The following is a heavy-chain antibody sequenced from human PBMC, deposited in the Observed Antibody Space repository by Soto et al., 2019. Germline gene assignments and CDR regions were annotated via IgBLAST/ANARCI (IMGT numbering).Heavy chain of an antibody. CDR2: INPNSGGT. Sequence: QVQLVQSGAEVKKPGASLKVSCKASGYTFTGYYMHWVRQAPGHGLEWMGWINPNSGGTNYAQKFQCRVTMTRDTSITKAYMELSRLGSDDTAVSYGVLLTGYGDIFDYRGQGTLVTVSS. J-gene: IGHJ4*02. CDR3: VLLTGYGDIFDY. D-gene: IGHD4-17*01. V-gene: IGHV1-2*02. CDR1: GYTFTGYY.